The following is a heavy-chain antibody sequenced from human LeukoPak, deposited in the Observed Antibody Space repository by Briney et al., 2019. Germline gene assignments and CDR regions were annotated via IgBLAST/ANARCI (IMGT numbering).Heavy chain of an antibody. V-gene: IGHV3-30-3*01. Sequence: PGGSLRLSCAASGFTFRSYAIHWVRQAPGKGLEWVAVISYDESNKYYADSVKGRFTISRDNSKNTLYLQMNSLRAEDTAVYYCARGWWLPDYWGQGTLVTVSS. CDR3: ARGWWLPDY. CDR2: ISYDESNK. J-gene: IGHJ4*02. CDR1: GFTFRSYA. D-gene: IGHD5-12*01.